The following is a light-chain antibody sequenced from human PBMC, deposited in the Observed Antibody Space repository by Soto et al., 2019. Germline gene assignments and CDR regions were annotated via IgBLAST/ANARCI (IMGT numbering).Light chain of an antibody. CDR3: RQYNNWPPET. CDR1: QSVSSN. Sequence: EIVMTQSPATLSVTPGERATLSCRASQSVSSNLAWYQQKPGQAPRLLIYGASTRATGIPARFSGSGSGTEFTLTISSLQSEDFAVYYCRQYNNWPPETFGQGTKVDI. J-gene: IGKJ1*01. V-gene: IGKV3-15*01. CDR2: GAS.